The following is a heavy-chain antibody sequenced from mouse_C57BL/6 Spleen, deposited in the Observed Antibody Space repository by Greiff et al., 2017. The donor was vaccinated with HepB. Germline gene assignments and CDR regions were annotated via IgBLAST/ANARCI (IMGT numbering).Heavy chain of an antibody. Sequence: EVKVVESGPELVKPGASVKMSCKASGYTFTDYNMHWVKQSHGKSLEWIGYINPNNGGTSYNQKFKGKATLTVNKSSSTAYMELRSLTSEDSAVYYCARSPVFDYWGQGTTLTVSS. CDR2: INPNNGGT. CDR3: ARSPVFDY. J-gene: IGHJ2*01. V-gene: IGHV1-22*01. CDR1: GYTFTDYN.